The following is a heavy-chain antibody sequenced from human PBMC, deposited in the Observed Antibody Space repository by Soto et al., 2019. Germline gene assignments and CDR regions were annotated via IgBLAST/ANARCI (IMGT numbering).Heavy chain of an antibody. CDR1: GGSGNSGNYY. J-gene: IGHJ3*02. CDR3: ARVERGTATTVVDAFDI. Sequence: QVQLQQWGAGLLKPSETLSLTCAVYGGSGNSGNYYWSWIRQPPGKGLEWIGEMSHSGGTHFNPSLKSRVTISVETSKNQFPLKMSSVTAADTALYYCARVERGTATTVVDAFDIWGPGTLVTVSS. V-gene: IGHV4-34*01. CDR2: MSHSGGT. D-gene: IGHD1-1*01.